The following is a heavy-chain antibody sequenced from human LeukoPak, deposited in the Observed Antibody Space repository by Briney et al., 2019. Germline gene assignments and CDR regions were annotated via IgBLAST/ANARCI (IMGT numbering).Heavy chain of an antibody. CDR1: GGSTSSYY. CDR3: ARDLSTMVRGVIITGFDY. D-gene: IGHD3-10*01. V-gene: IGHV4-4*08. Sequence: SETLSLTCTVSGGSTSSYYWTWIRQPPGKGLEWIGYMYPSGSTNYNPSLKSRVTISVDTSKNQFSLKLSSVTAADTAVYYCARDLSTMVRGVIITGFDYWGQGTLVTVSS. CDR2: MYPSGST. J-gene: IGHJ4*02.